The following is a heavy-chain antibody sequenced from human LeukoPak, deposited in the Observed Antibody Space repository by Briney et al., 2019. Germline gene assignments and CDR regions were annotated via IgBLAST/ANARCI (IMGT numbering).Heavy chain of an antibody. Sequence: GGSLRLSCAASGFTFSSYAMSWVRQAPGKGLEWVSVISGSGGSTYYAASVKGRFTISRDNSKNTLYLQMNSLRAEDTAVYYCAKNRGNWHYYYGMDVWGQGTTVTVSS. V-gene: IGHV3-23*01. CDR3: AKNRGNWHYYYGMDV. CDR1: GFTFSSYA. J-gene: IGHJ6*02. CDR2: ISGSGGST.